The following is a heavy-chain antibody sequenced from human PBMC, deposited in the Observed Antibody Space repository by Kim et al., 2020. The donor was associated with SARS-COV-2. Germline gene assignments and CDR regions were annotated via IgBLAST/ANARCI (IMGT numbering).Heavy chain of an antibody. CDR1: GGTFSSYA. Sequence: SVKVSCKASGGTFSSYAISWVRQAPGQGLEWMGGIIPIFGTANYAQKFQGRVTITADESTSTAYMELSSLRSEDTAVYYCARGGIVGATLYYYYYGMDVWGQGTTVTVSS. CDR3: ARGGIVGATLYYYYYGMDV. D-gene: IGHD1-26*01. CDR2: IIPIFGTA. J-gene: IGHJ6*02. V-gene: IGHV1-69*13.